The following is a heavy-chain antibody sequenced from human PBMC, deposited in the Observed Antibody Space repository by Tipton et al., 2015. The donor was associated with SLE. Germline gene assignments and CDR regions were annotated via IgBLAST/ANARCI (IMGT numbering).Heavy chain of an antibody. CDR1: GYAFSGYN. J-gene: IGHJ4*02. Sequence: QSGAEVKKPGASLKVVCKASGYAFSGYNIHWVRQAPGQGLEWMGWIDPDSGATKFAPKFQGRVSMTRDTSMNTVYMEMRRLTSDDTAVYYCARSPMIRGVSTDYWGQGTLVTVSS. CDR3: ARSPMIRGVSTDY. CDR2: IDPDSGAT. D-gene: IGHD3-10*01. V-gene: IGHV1-2*02.